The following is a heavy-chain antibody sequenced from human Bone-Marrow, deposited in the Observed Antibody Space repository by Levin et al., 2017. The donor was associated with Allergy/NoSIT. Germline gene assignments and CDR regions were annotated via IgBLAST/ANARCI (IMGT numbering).Heavy chain of an antibody. V-gene: IGHV3-30-3*01. CDR1: GFTLSRSA. Sequence: GGSLRLSCAASGFTLSRSAMDWVRQAPGKGLEWVAVISYDGSIQYYTDSVKGRFTISRDTSKNTVYLLMNSLRVEDTAVYYCARGYAARSGGWYDVFDYWGQGTLVTVSS. CDR2: ISYDGSIQ. J-gene: IGHJ4*02. CDR3: ARGYAARSGGWYDVFDY. D-gene: IGHD6-19*01.